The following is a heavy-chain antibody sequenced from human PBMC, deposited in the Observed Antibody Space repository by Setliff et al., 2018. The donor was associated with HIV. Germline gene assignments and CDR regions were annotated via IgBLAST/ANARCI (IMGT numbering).Heavy chain of an antibody. J-gene: IGHJ4*02. Sequence: SETLSLTCAVSGGSISSTNWWSWVRQPPGKGLEWIGEIYHSGSTNYTPSLKSRVTISVDKSKNQFSLKLSSVTAADTAVYYCAREISRYSGYEGRMYYFDYWGQGTLVTVSS. D-gene: IGHD5-12*01. CDR3: AREISRYSGYEGRMYYFDY. CDR1: GGSISSTNW. CDR2: IYHSGST. V-gene: IGHV4-4*02.